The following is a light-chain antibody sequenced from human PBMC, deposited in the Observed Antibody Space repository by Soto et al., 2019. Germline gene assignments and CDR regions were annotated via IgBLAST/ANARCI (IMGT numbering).Light chain of an antibody. CDR1: QSINNY. CDR3: QQRGGWPPLT. J-gene: IGKJ4*01. CDR2: GAS. V-gene: IGKV3-11*01. Sequence: EIVLTQSPATLSLSPGERATLSCRASQSINNYLTWYQQKPGQSPRPLIYGASNRATGVPARFSGSGSGTDFTLTSSSLEPDDVAVYYCQQRGGWPPLTFGGGTKVEIK.